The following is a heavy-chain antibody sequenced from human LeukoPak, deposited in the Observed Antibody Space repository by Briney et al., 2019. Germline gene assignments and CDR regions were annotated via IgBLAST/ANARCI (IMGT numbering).Heavy chain of an antibody. V-gene: IGHV4-59*01. CDR1: GGSLSGYY. CDR3: AKGRIGGPKAPFDY. CDR2: IYESGIT. J-gene: IGHJ4*02. D-gene: IGHD3-16*01. Sequence: SETLSLTCAVSGGSLSGYYWSWIRQPPGKGLEWIGHIYESGITTYNPSLKSRVTISVDTSKNQFSLRLSSVTVADTAVYYCAKGRIGGPKAPFDYWGQGTLVTVSS.